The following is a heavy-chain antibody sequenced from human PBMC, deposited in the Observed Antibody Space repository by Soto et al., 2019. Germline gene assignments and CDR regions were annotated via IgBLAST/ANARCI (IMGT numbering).Heavy chain of an antibody. CDR3: AAYSSGWYNFDY. Sequence: QVQLVQSGAEVKKPGSSVKVSCKASGGTFSNYGISWVRQVPGQGLEWMAGIIPMFGSANYAQRFQDRVTITPDESTSTAYMELSSLRYEDTAVYYCAAYSSGWYNFDYWGQGSLVTVSS. J-gene: IGHJ4*02. CDR1: GGTFSNYG. V-gene: IGHV1-69*01. D-gene: IGHD6-19*01. CDR2: IIPMFGSA.